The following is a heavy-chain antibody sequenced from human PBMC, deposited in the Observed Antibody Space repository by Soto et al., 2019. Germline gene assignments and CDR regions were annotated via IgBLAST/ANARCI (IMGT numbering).Heavy chain of an antibody. J-gene: IGHJ3*02. CDR2: IKQDGSEK. V-gene: IGHV3-7*03. Sequence: GGSLRLSCAASGFTFSSYWMSWVRQAPGKGLEWVANIKQDGSEKYYVDSVKGRFSISRDNAKNSLYLQMNSLRAEDTAVYYCARVFYDSSGYYYGGDAFDIWSQGTMVTVSS. CDR1: GFTFSSYW. CDR3: ARVFYDSSGYYYGGDAFDI. D-gene: IGHD3-22*01.